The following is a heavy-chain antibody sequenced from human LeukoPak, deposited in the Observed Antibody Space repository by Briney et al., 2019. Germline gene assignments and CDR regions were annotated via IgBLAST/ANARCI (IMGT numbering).Heavy chain of an antibody. CDR2: IYHSGST. D-gene: IGHD1-20*01. J-gene: IGHJ6*03. V-gene: IGHV4-38-2*02. Sequence: SETLSLTCTVSGYSISSGYYWGWIRQPPGKGLEWIGSIYHSGSTYYNPSLKSRVTISVDTSKNQSSLKLSSVTAADTAVYYCARGSYNWNDYYYMDVWGKGTTVTVSS. CDR3: ARGSYNWNDYYYMDV. CDR1: GYSISSGYY.